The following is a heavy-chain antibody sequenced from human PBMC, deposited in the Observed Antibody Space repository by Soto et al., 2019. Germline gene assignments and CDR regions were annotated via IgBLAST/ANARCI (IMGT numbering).Heavy chain of an antibody. CDR1: GCSISCGGYY. D-gene: IGHD3-10*01. J-gene: IGHJ4*02. Sequence: QVQLQESGPGLVKPSQTLSLTCTVSGCSISCGGYYWSWIRQHPEKGLEWIGYLHYRGSTYYNPSRKSRLTLSVDTSKNQFALKLSSVTDADTYLYSCAKGVTMVRRDIHTPYLDYWSQGTLVTVSS. CDR3: AKGVTMVRRDIHTPYLDY. CDR2: LHYRGST. V-gene: IGHV4-31*03.